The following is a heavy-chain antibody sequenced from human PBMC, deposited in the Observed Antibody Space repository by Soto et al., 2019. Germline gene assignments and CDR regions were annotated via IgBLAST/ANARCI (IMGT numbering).Heavy chain of an antibody. V-gene: IGHV2-5*02. CDR3: ARTRYYDILTGAFEI. J-gene: IGHJ3*02. CDR1: GFSLSTSGVG. D-gene: IGHD3-9*01. Sequence: QITLKESGPTLVKPTQTLTLTCTFSGFSLSTSGVGVGWIRQPPGKALEWLALIYWDDDKRYSPSLKSRLTITKDTAKNQVVLTMTNMDPVDTATYYCARTRYYDILTGAFEIWGQGTMVTVSS. CDR2: IYWDDDK.